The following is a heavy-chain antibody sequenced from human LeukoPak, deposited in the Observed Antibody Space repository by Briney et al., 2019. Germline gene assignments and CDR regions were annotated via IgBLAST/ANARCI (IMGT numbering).Heavy chain of an antibody. J-gene: IGHJ4*02. V-gene: IGHV3-21*01. CDR1: GFTFSDYH. CDR3: ARDGYSYNDYGGIDY. D-gene: IGHD5-12*01. Sequence: GGSLRLSCVVSGFTFSDYHMNWVRQAPGKGLEWVSCISTSNSYIYYADSLTGRFTISRDNSKNTLYVQMHSLRPEDTAVYYCARDGYSYNDYGGIDYWGQGTLVTVSS. CDR2: ISTSNSYI.